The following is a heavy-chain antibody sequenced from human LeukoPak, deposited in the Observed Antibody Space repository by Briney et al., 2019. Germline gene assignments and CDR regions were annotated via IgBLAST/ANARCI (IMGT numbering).Heavy chain of an antibody. D-gene: IGHD5-18*01. CDR2: IYNSGST. J-gene: IGHJ4*02. CDR1: GGSISSYY. V-gene: IGHV4-4*07. Sequence: PSETLSLTCTVSGGSISSYYWSWIRQLAGKGLEWIGRIYNSGSTNYNPSLKSRVTMSVDTSKNQISLKLSSVTAADTAVYHCARWNSWGYNYDYWGQGTLVTLSS. CDR3: ARWNSWGYNYDY.